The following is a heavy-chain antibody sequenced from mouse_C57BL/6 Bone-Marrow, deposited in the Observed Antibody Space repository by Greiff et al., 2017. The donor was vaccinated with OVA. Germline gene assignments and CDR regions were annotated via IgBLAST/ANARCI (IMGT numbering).Heavy chain of an antibody. Sequence: VQLQQSGAELARPGASVKLSCKASGYTFTSYGISWVKQRTGQGLEWIGEIYPRSGNTYYNEKFKGKATLTADKSSSTAYMELRSLTSEDSAVYFCARLPWLLPFDYWGQGTTLTVSS. J-gene: IGHJ2*01. CDR2: IYPRSGNT. D-gene: IGHD2-3*01. CDR3: ARLPWLLPFDY. CDR1: GYTFTSYG. V-gene: IGHV1-81*01.